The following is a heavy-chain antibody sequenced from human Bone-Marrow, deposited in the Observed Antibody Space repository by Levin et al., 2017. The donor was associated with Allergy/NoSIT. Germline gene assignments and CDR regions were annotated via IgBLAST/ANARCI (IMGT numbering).Heavy chain of an antibody. CDR1: GGSISTYY. V-gene: IGHV4-59*01. CDR2: IYYSGST. Sequence: SETLSLTCTVSGGSISTYYWSWIRQPPEKRLEWIGYIYYSGSTKYNPSLKSRVTLLVDTSKNLFSLKLSSVTAADSAVYFCARAIPSGGNSYYYYYMDGWGKGTTVTVSS. J-gene: IGHJ6*03. CDR3: ARAIPSGGNSYYYYYMDG. D-gene: IGHD4-23*01.